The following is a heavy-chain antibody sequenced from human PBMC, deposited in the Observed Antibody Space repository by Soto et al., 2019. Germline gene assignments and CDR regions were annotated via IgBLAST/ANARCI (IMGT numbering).Heavy chain of an antibody. CDR3: ARSEYYYYYLDV. Sequence: QVQLVQSGAQVKKPGASVKVSCKASGYTFTSYDINWVRQATGQGLEWMGWMNPNSGNTGYAQKFQGRVTMTRNTSISTAYMELSSLRSEDTAEYYCARSEYYYYYLDVWGKGTTVTVSS. J-gene: IGHJ6*03. V-gene: IGHV1-8*01. CDR1: GYTFTSYD. CDR2: MNPNSGNT.